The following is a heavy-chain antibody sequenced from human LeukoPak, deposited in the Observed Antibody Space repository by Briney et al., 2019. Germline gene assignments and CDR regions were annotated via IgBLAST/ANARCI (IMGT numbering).Heavy chain of an antibody. J-gene: IGHJ4*02. D-gene: IGHD5/OR15-5a*01. Sequence: GGSLRLSCAASGFTVSSNYMSWVRQAPGKGLEWVSVIYSGGSTYYADSVKGRFTISRDNFKDTLYLQMNSLRAEDTAVYYCATRRVSDYWGQGTLVTVSS. CDR2: IYSGGST. V-gene: IGHV3-66*02. CDR1: GFTVSSNY. CDR3: ATRRVSDY.